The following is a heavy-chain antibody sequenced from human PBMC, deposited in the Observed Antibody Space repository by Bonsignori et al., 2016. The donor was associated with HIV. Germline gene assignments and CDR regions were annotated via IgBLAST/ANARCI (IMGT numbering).Heavy chain of an antibody. V-gene: IGHV3-53*01. CDR1: GFTVSSNY. D-gene: IGHD3-10*01. Sequence: GESLKISCAASGFTVSSNYMSWVRQAPGKGLEWVSVIYSGGSTYYADSVKGRFTISRDNSKNTLYLQMNSLRAEDTAVYYCARERGITMVRGVIWGDHYYYYMDVWGKGTTVTVSS. J-gene: IGHJ6*03. CDR2: IYSGGST. CDR3: ARERGITMVRGVIWGDHYYYYMDV.